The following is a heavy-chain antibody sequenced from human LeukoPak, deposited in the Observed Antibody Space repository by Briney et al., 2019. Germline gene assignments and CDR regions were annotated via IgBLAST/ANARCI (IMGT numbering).Heavy chain of an antibody. Sequence: SETLSLTCTVSGGSISSSSYYWGWIRQPPGKGLEWIGSIYYSGSTYYNPSLKSRVTISVDTSKNQFSLKLSSVTAADTAVYYCSLNSGYDDNWFDPWGQGTLVTVSS. CDR3: SLNSGYDDNWFDP. J-gene: IGHJ5*02. CDR2: IYYSGST. V-gene: IGHV4-39*01. CDR1: GGSISSSSYY. D-gene: IGHD5-12*01.